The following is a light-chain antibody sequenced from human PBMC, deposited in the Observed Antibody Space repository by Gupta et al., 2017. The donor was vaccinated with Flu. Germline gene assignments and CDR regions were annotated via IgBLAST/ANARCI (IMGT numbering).Light chain of an antibody. CDR2: SNI. J-gene: IGLJ3*02. V-gene: IGLV1-44*01. CDR1: VSNVGSNT. Sequence: LTQPPSASAAPGQRVTISCSDSVSNVGSNTVNWYQHLPGATPQALIFSNIPRPSGVPERFSGSKSGSSASLAIIGLQPADEGDYYCASWDYHLSRPVFGGGTRLTVL. CDR3: ASWDYHLSRPV.